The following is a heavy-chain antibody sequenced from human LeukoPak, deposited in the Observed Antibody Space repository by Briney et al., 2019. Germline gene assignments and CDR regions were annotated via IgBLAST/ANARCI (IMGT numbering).Heavy chain of an antibody. V-gene: IGHV1-18*04. Sequence: GASVKVSCKASGYTFTAYYMHWVRQAPGQGLEWMGWISAYNGNTNYAQKLQGRVTMTTDTSTSTAYMELRSLRSDDTAVYYCARGYLVGATDYWGQGTLVTVSS. CDR2: ISAYNGNT. CDR1: GYTFTAYY. J-gene: IGHJ4*02. CDR3: ARGYLVGATDY. D-gene: IGHD1-26*01.